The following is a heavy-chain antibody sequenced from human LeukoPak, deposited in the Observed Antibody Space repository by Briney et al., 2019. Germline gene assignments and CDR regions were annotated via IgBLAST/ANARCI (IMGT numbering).Heavy chain of an antibody. CDR2: ISGSGGST. D-gene: IGHD3-22*01. J-gene: IGHJ3*02. CDR1: GFTFSSYW. V-gene: IGHV3-23*01. CDR3: AKDPPFLYYYDSSEHDAFDI. Sequence: GGSLRLSCAASGFTFSSYWMSWVRQAPGKGLEWVSAISGSGGSTYYADSVKGRFTISRDNSKNTLYLQMNSLRAEDTAVYYCAKDPPFLYYYDSSEHDAFDIWGQGTMVTVSS.